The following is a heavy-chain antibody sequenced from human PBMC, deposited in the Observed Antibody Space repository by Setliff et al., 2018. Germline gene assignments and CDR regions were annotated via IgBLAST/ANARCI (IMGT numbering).Heavy chain of an antibody. V-gene: IGHV1-18*01. CDR2: ISAYNGNT. CDR3: ARGPYYDYVWGSYRYIPHDY. J-gene: IGHJ4*02. CDR1: GYTFTSYG. D-gene: IGHD3-16*02. Sequence: ASVKVSCKASGYTFTSYGISWVRQAPGQGLEWMGWISAYNGNTNYAQKLQGRVTITADESTSTAYMELSSLRSEDTAVYYCARGPYYDYVWGSYRYIPHDYWGQGTLVTVSS.